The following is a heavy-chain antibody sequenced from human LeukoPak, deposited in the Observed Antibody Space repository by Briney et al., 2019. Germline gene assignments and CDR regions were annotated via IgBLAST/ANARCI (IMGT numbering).Heavy chain of an antibody. V-gene: IGHV4-30-4*08. D-gene: IGHD6-13*01. CDR1: TFGDYA. Sequence: TFGDYAMSWIRQPPGKGLEWIGYIYYSGSTYYNPSLKSRVTISVDTSKNQFSLKLSSVTAAATAVYYCARGTKIAAVNWGQGTLVTVSS. J-gene: IGHJ4*02. CDR3: ARGTKIAAVN. CDR2: IYYSGST.